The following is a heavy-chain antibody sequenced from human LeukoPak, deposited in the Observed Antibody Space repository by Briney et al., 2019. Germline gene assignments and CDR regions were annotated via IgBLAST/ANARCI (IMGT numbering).Heavy chain of an antibody. CDR2: ISSSSDHI. V-gene: IGHV3-21*01. D-gene: IGHD3-22*01. Sequence: PGGSLRLSCAASGFTFSSYTMNWVRQAPGKGLEWVSSISSSSDHIYHADSVKGRFTISRDNAENSLYLQMNSLRAEDTAVYYCARERDYYDSSAYVNWYLDLWGRGTLVTVSS. CDR1: GFTFSSYT. J-gene: IGHJ2*01. CDR3: ARERDYYDSSAYVNWYLDL.